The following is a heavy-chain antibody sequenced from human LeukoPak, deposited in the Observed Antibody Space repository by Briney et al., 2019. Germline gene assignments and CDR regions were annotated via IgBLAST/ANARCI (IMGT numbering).Heavy chain of an antibody. CDR2: INPNSGGT. J-gene: IGHJ4*02. CDR3: ASYGESGYHYYFDY. D-gene: IGHD3-22*01. Sequence: GASVKVSCKASGYTFTSYGISWVRQAPGQGLEWMGWINPNSGGTNYAQKFQGRVTMTRDTSISTAYMELSRLRSDDTAVYYCASYGESGYHYYFDYWGQGTLVTVSS. V-gene: IGHV1-2*02. CDR1: GYTFTSYG.